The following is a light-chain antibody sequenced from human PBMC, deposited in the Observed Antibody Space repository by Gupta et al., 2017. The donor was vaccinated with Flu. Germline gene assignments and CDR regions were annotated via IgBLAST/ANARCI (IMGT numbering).Light chain of an antibody. CDR3: SSYTRRSTPMI. V-gene: IGLV2-14*02. J-gene: IGLJ2*01. CDR2: EVN. Sequence: QSALTQPASVSGSPGQSITISCTGTRTDIGSYDLVSWYQQHPGKAPRLIISEVNNRPSGVSNRFSGSKSDNTASLTISGLQSEDEADYYCSSYTRRSTPMIFGGGTKITVL. CDR1: RTDIGSYDL.